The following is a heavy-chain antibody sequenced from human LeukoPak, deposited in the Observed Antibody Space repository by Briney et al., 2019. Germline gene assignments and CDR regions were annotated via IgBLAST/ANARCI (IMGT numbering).Heavy chain of an antibody. CDR3: ARGSMAAAGIGYFDY. CDR2: IYYSGST. Sequence: TSQTLSLTCTVSGGSISSGDYYWSWIRQPPGKGLEWIGYIYYSGSTYYNPSLKSRVTISVDTSKHQFSLKLSSVTAADTAVYYCARGSMAAAGIGYFDYWGQGTLVTVSS. CDR1: GGSISSGDYY. D-gene: IGHD6-13*01. J-gene: IGHJ4*02. V-gene: IGHV4-30-4*08.